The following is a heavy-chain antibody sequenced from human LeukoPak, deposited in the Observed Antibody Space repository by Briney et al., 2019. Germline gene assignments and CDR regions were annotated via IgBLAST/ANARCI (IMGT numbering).Heavy chain of an antibody. J-gene: IGHJ4*02. CDR2: ISGSPGST. D-gene: IGHD5-12*01. V-gene: IGHV3-23*01. CDR1: GFTFSIYA. Sequence: AVPLSLPCTASGFTFSIYAVRWLRQATGKALECVSTISGSPGSTDYAESVKGRFTISRDDSKNTVYLQTNSLRDEDTGVYYCAKDRRLDRVSNYFDYWGQGTQVTVSS. CDR3: AKDRRLDRVSNYFDY.